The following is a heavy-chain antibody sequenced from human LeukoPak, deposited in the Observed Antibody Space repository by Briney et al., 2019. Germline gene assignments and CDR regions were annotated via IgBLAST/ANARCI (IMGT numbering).Heavy chain of an antibody. CDR3: ARVETGRPTYYYDSSGMGYFDY. Sequence: ASVKVSCKASGYTFTSYGISWVRQAPGQGLEWMGWISAYNGNTNYAQKLQGRVTMTTDTSTSTAYMELRSLRSDDTAVYYCARVETGRPTYYYDSSGMGYFDYWGQGTLVTVSS. V-gene: IGHV1-18*01. CDR1: GYTFTSYG. J-gene: IGHJ4*02. CDR2: ISAYNGNT. D-gene: IGHD3-22*01.